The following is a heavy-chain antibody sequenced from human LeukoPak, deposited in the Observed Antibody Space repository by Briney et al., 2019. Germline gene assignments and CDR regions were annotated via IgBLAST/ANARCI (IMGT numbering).Heavy chain of an antibody. J-gene: IGHJ6*01. Sequence: ASVKVSCKASGYTIMRHYMHWVRQAPGQGLEWMGWINPNTGDTKSAPRFQGRVTLTRDTSINTAYMELTKLTSDDSGVYFCARAAEAAAAGSSGGYDYGLDVWGQGATVTVSS. CDR2: INPNTGDT. V-gene: IGHV1-2*02. CDR1: GYTIMRHY. CDR3: ARAAEAAAAGSSGGYDYGLDV. D-gene: IGHD6-13*01.